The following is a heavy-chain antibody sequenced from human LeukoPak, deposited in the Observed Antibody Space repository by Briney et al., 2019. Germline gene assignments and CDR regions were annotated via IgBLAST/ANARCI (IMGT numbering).Heavy chain of an antibody. CDR2: IYYSGST. Sequence: PSETLSLTCTVSGNSISSYYWSWIRQPAGKGLEWIGRIYYSGSTNYNPSLKSRVTISVDTSKNQFSLKLSSVTAADTAVYYCARDRGRDGYIGWFDPWGQGTLVTVSS. V-gene: IGHV4-4*07. J-gene: IGHJ5*02. CDR3: ARDRGRDGYIGWFDP. CDR1: GNSISSYY. D-gene: IGHD5-24*01.